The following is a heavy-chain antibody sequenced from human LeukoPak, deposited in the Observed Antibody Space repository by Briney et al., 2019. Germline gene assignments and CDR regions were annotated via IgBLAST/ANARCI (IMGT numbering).Heavy chain of an antibody. Sequence: GASVKVSCKVSGYTLTELSMHWVRQAPGKGLEWMGGFDPEDGETIYAQKFQGRVTMTEDTSTDTAYMELSSLRSEDTAVYYCATRGMGRFGELFPSYYYGMDVWGQGTTVTVSS. CDR3: ATRGMGRFGELFPSYYYGMDV. D-gene: IGHD3-10*01. CDR1: GYTLTELS. CDR2: FDPEDGET. J-gene: IGHJ6*02. V-gene: IGHV1-24*01.